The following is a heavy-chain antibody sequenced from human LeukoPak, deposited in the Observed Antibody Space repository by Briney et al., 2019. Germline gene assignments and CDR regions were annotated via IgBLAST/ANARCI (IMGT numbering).Heavy chain of an antibody. V-gene: IGHV1-2*02. J-gene: IGHJ6*03. CDR3: ARGVTARGFYYYMDI. CDR1: GYTFTDSY. D-gene: IGHD2-21*02. Sequence: EASVKVSCKSSGYTFTDSYMHWVRQAPGQGLEWMGWINLNSGGTHSAQIFQGRVTMTRDTSISTAHMELSRLTSDDTAVYSCARGVTARGFYYYMDIWGKGTTVTISS. CDR2: INLNSGGT.